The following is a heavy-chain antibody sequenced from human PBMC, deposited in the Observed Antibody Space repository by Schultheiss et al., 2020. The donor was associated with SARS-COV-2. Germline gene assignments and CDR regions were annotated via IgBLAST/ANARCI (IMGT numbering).Heavy chain of an antibody. CDR3: ARGHTLPDPHCSSSSCYRYYFDY. J-gene: IGHJ4*02. CDR2: INHSGST. D-gene: IGHD2-2*01. Sequence: SETLSLTCTVSGASISSYYWSWIRQPPGKGLEWIGEINHSGSTNYNPSLKSRVTISVDTSKNQFSLKLSSVTAADTAVYYCARGHTLPDPHCSSSSCYRYYFDYWGQGTLVTVSS. CDR1: GASISSYY. V-gene: IGHV4-34*01.